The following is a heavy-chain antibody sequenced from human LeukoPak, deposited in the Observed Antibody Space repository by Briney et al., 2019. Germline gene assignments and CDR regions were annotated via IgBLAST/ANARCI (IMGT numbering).Heavy chain of an antibody. Sequence: SETLSLTCTVSGYSISSGYYWGWIRPPPGKGLEWIGSIYHSGSTYYNPSLKSRVTMSVDTSKNQFSLKLSSVTAADTAVYYCARESSTRDFDYWGQGTLVTVSS. CDR3: ARESSTRDFDY. V-gene: IGHV4-38-2*02. CDR2: IYHSGST. CDR1: GYSISSGYY. D-gene: IGHD2-2*01. J-gene: IGHJ4*02.